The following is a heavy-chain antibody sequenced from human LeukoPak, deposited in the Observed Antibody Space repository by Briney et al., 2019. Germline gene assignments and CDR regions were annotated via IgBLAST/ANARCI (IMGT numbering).Heavy chain of an antibody. CDR1: GGSISSGGYY. CDR3: ARAQSGSIFDN. J-gene: IGHJ4*02. CDR2: IYYIVST. V-gene: IGHV4-31*03. D-gene: IGHD2/OR15-2a*01. Sequence: SETLSLTCTVSGGSISSGGYYWSWIRQHPGKGPGWIGYIYYIVSTYYNPSLKGRLTISLDTSKNQFSLKLSSVTAADTAVYYCARAQSGSIFDNWGQGTLVTVSS.